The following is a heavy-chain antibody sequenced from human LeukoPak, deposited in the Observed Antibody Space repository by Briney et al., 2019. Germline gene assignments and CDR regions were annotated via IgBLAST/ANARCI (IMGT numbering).Heavy chain of an antibody. CDR3: AREATYCGGDCYSPPGAEAKSQNLYFQH. J-gene: IGHJ1*01. CDR1: GYTFTSYG. Sequence: ASVKVSCKASGYTFTSYGISWVRQAPGQGLEWMGWISAYNGNTNYAQKLQGRVTMTTDTSTSTAYMELRSLRSDDTAVYYCAREATYCGGDCYSPPGAEAKSQNLYFQHWGQGTLVTVSS. V-gene: IGHV1-18*01. CDR2: ISAYNGNT. D-gene: IGHD2-21*02.